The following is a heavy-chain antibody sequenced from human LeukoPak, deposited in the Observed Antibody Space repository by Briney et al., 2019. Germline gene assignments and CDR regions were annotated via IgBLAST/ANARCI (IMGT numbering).Heavy chain of an antibody. CDR3: ARGQGVYDSSGYYDY. V-gene: IGHV1-18*01. CDR2: ISAYNGNT. Sequence: GASVKVSCKASGYTFTSCGISWVRQAPGQGLEWMGWISAYNGNTNYAQKLQGRVTMTTDTSTSTAYMELRSLRSDDTAVYYCARGQGVYDSSGYYDYWGQGTLVTVSS. CDR1: GYTFTSCG. D-gene: IGHD3-22*01. J-gene: IGHJ4*02.